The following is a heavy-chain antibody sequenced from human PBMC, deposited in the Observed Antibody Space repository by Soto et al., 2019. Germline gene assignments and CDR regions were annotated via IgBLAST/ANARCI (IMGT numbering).Heavy chain of an antibody. CDR2: ISGSGDTA. V-gene: IGHV3-23*01. CDR1: GFTFSTYA. CDR3: ARGSSPVSSYYGVGV. Sequence: GSLRLSCAASGFTFSTYAISWVRQAPGKGLEWVSIISGSGDTAYYADSVKGRFTVSRDNSKNTLDLQMNSLRAEDAAVYYCARGSSPVSSYYGVGVWGQGTSVTVSS. J-gene: IGHJ6*02.